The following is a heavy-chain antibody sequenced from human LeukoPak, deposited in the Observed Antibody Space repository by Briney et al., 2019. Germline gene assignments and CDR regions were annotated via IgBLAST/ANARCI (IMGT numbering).Heavy chain of an antibody. CDR2: IYYSGST. J-gene: IGHJ4*02. CDR3: ARFWSGYEQRIDY. CDR1: GGSISSYY. V-gene: IGHV4-59*01. Sequence: SETLSLTCTVSGGSISSYYWSWIWQPPGKGLEWIGYIYYSGSTNYNPSLKSRVTISVDTSKNQFSLKLSSVTAADTAVYYCARFWSGYEQRIDYWGQGTLVTVSS. D-gene: IGHD3-3*01.